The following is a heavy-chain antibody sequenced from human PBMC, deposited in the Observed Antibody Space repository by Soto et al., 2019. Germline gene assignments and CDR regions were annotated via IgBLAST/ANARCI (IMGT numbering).Heavy chain of an antibody. D-gene: IGHD3-16*01. J-gene: IGHJ6*02. V-gene: IGHV3-74*01. CDR3: ARDRKYYDDSGYLYHYYGLDL. CDR1: GFTFRSHW. Sequence: EGQLVESGGDLTQPGGSLRLSCTATGFTFRSHWMHWVRQVPGKGLVWVSRIKSDGTTTDYADSVRGRFTISRDNVQNTLYLEMNSLRAEDTAVYFCARDRKYYDDSGYLYHYYGLDLWGQGTTVTVSS. CDR2: IKSDGTTT.